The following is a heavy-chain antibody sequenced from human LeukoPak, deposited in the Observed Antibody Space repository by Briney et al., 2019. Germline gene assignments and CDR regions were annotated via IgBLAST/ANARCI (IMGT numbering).Heavy chain of an antibody. Sequence: PTGGSLRLSCAASGFTFSSYGMHWVRQAPGKGLEWVAVISYDGSNKYYADSVKGRFTISRDNSKNTLYLQMNSLRAEDTAVYYCATPTGLGYYYGMDVWGQGTTATVSS. J-gene: IGHJ6*02. CDR3: ATPTGLGYYYGMDV. D-gene: IGHD1-14*01. V-gene: IGHV3-30*03. CDR2: ISYDGSNK. CDR1: GFTFSSYG.